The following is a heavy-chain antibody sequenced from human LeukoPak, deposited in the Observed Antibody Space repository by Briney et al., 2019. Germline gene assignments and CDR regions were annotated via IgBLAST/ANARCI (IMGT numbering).Heavy chain of an antibody. J-gene: IGHJ4*02. V-gene: IGHV5-51*01. Sequence: GESLKISCKGSGYRFTSYWIGWVRQMPGKGLEWKGIIYPGDSDTRYSPSFQGQVTISADKSISTAYLQWSSLKASDTAMYYCARALLWFGELLWAYYFDYWGQGTLVTVSS. CDR2: IYPGDSDT. CDR3: ARALLWFGELLWAYYFDY. CDR1: GYRFTSYW. D-gene: IGHD3-10*01.